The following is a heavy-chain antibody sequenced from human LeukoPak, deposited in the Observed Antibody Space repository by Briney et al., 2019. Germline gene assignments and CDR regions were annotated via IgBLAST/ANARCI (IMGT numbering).Heavy chain of an antibody. CDR1: GFTFSSFW. CDR3: ARGSAVGAYFDY. V-gene: IGHV3-74*01. J-gene: IGHJ4*02. D-gene: IGHD3-10*01. CDR2: VHSDGSPT. Sequence: PGGSLRLSCAASGFTFSSFWMHWVRQAPGKGLVWVSRVHSDGSPTSYADSVKGRFTISRDNAKNTVYLQMNSLRAEDTAVYYRARGSAVGAYFDYWGQGTLVTVSS.